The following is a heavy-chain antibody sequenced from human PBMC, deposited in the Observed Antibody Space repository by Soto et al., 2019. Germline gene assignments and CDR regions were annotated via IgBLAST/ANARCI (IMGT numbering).Heavy chain of an antibody. CDR3: AKDRLAGGFDY. CDR1: GFTFSNYA. V-gene: IGHV3-23*01. J-gene: IGHJ4*02. Sequence: XXSLRLSFAASGFTFSNYAMRWVRQAPGKGLEWVSLVSATAGTTYYTDSVKGRFTISRDNSRNTVYLQMNSLRADDTAVYYCAKDRLAGGFDYWGQGTLVTVYS. CDR2: VSATAGTT. D-gene: IGHD3-16*01.